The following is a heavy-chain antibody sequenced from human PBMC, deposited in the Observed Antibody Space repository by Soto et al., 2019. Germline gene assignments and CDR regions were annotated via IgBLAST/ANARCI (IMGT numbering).Heavy chain of an antibody. V-gene: IGHV3-7*01. Sequence: GGSLRLSCAASGFTFSSYWMTWVRQAPGTGLEWVANIKQDGSDKYYVDSVKGRFTMSRDNAKNSVYLQMNSLRAEDTAVYYCARGRSSIEYWGQGTLVTV. CDR1: GFTFSSYW. CDR3: ARGRSSIEY. CDR2: IKQDGSDK. J-gene: IGHJ4*02.